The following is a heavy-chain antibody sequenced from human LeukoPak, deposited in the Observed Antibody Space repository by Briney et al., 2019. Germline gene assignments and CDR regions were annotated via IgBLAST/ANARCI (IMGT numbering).Heavy chain of an antibody. CDR2: IIPIFGTA. CDR3: ARVRGVFSSSLSSYYYYYMDV. V-gene: IGHV1-69*05. Sequence: ASVKVSCKASGGTFSSYAISWVRQAPGQGLEWMGGIIPIFGTANYAQKFQGRVTITTDESTSTAYMELSSLRSEDTAVYYCARVRGVFSSSLSSYYYYYMDVWGKGTTVTVSS. D-gene: IGHD6-6*01. J-gene: IGHJ6*03. CDR1: GGTFSSYA.